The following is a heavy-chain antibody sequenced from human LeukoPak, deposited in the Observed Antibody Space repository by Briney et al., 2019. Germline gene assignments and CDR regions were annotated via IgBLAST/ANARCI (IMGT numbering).Heavy chain of an antibody. Sequence: ASVKVSCKASGYTFTSYGISWVRQAPGQGLEWMGWISVYNGNTNYAQKFQGRVTMTTDTSTSTAYMELRSLRSDDTAVYYCARVRANWYQDYWGQGTLVTVSS. CDR2: ISVYNGNT. V-gene: IGHV1-18*01. J-gene: IGHJ4*02. CDR1: GYTFTSYG. D-gene: IGHD2-2*01. CDR3: ARVRANWYQDY.